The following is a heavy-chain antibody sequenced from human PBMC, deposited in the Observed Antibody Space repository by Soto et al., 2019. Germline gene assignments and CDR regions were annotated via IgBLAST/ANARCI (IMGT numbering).Heavy chain of an antibody. CDR2: ITPTLNIA. V-gene: IGHV1-69*01. D-gene: IGHD1-26*01. Sequence: QLQLVQSGAEVREPGSSVKVSCKASGGTFSSYTVIWVRQAPGQGLGWMGGITPTLNIAKYAEKFQGRVTITADESTSTVNMRLSSLRSEDTAVYFCARGYYSGSNPSSFDYWGQGTLVAVSS. J-gene: IGHJ4*02. CDR3: ARGYYSGSNPSSFDY. CDR1: GGTFSSYT.